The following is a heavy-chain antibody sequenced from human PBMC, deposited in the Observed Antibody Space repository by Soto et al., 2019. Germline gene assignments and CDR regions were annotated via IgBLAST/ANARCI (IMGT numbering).Heavy chain of an antibody. Sequence: PSETLSLTCAVYGGSFSGYYWSWIRQPPGKGLEWIGEINHSGSTNYNPSLKSRVTISVDTSKNQFSLKLSSVTAADTAVYYCARGLLSPRQKYYDYVWGSYRYPGDFDIWGQGILVTVSS. CDR2: INHSGST. CDR1: GGSFSGYY. D-gene: IGHD3-16*02. J-gene: IGHJ3*02. V-gene: IGHV4-34*01. CDR3: ARGLLSPRQKYYDYVWGSYRYPGDFDI.